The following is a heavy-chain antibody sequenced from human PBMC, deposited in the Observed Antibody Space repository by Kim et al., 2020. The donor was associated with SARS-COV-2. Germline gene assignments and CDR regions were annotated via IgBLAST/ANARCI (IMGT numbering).Heavy chain of an antibody. Sequence: AQGFTGRFVFSLDTSGSTAYLQISSLKAEDTAVYYCARTSLVVPAASFDYWGQGTLVTVSS. CDR3: ARTSLVVPAASFDY. V-gene: IGHV7-4-1*02. J-gene: IGHJ4*02. D-gene: IGHD2-2*01.